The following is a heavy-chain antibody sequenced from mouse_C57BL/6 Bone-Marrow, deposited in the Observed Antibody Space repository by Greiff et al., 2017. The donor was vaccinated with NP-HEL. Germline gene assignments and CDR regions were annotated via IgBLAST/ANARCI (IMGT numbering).Heavy chain of an antibody. V-gene: IGHV5-16*01. J-gene: IGHJ4*01. CDR3: ARDPCYYAMDY. CDR2: INYDGSST. CDR1: GFTFTGYY. Sequence: EVMLVEPEGGLVQPGSSMKLSCTASGFTFTGYYMAWVRQVPEQGLEWVGNINYDGSSTYYLDSLKSRFIISRDTAKNILYLQMSSLKSEVTATYYCARDPCYYAMDYWGKGTSVTVSS.